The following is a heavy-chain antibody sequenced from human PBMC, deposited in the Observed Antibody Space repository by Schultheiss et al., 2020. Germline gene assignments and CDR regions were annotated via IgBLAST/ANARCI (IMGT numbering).Heavy chain of an antibody. J-gene: IGHJ4*02. Sequence: GGSLRLSCAASGFTFSSYSMNWVRQAPGKGLVWVSRFKSDASFTTYADSVKGRFTISRDNSKNTLYLQMNSLRAEDTAVYYCARGYSGYACFDYWGQGILVTVSS. V-gene: IGHV3-74*01. CDR2: FKSDASFT. CDR3: ARGYSGYACFDY. CDR1: GFTFSSYS. D-gene: IGHD5-12*01.